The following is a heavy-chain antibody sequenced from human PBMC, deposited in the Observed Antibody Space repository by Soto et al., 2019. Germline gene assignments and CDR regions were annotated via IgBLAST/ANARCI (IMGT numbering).Heavy chain of an antibody. Sequence: GGSLRLSCAASGFTFSNAWMSWVRQAPGKGLEWVGLIKGKAEGGATDYAEPVKGRFTISRDNSKNTLYLQMNSLRAEDTAVYYCARDLGFSGGYDSYVYFQHWGQGTLVTVSS. CDR2: IKGKAEGGAT. J-gene: IGHJ1*01. CDR1: GFTFSNAW. CDR3: ARDLGFSGGYDSYVYFQH. V-gene: IGHV3-15*01. D-gene: IGHD5-12*01.